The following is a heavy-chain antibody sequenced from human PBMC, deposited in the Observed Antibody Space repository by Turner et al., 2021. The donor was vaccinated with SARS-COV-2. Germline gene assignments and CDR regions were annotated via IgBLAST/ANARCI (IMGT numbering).Heavy chain of an antibody. CDR1: GYTFTSYG. D-gene: IGHD2-15*01. V-gene: IGHV1-18*01. Sequence: VQLVQSGAEVKKPGASVKVSCKASGYTFTSYGISRVRQAPGQGLEWMGWISAYNGNTLYAQKLQGRVTMTTDTSMSTAYMELRSLRSDDTAVYYCARGDIVVVVASTPGDYFDYWGQGTLVTVSS. CDR3: ARGDIVVVVASTPGDYFDY. CDR2: ISAYNGNT. J-gene: IGHJ4*02.